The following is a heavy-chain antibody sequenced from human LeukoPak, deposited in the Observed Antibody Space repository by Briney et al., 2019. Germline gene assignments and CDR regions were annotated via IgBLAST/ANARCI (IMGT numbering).Heavy chain of an antibody. Sequence: SVKVSCKASVGTLSSYAISWVRQAPGQGLEWMGGIIPIFGTANYAQKFQGRVTITTDESTSTAYMELSSLRSEDTAVYYCAKGKDIVVVPAAMPTWFDPWGQGTLVTVSS. CDR2: IIPIFGTA. V-gene: IGHV1-69*05. D-gene: IGHD2-2*01. CDR3: AKGKDIVVVPAAMPTWFDP. CDR1: VGTLSSYA. J-gene: IGHJ5*02.